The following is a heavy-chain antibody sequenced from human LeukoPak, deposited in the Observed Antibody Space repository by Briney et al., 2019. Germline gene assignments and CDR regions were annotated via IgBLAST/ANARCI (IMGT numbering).Heavy chain of an antibody. CDR3: ARGQITNYYDSSGYYYNYYYYYGMDV. CDR2: MNPNSGNT. CDR1: GYTFTSYD. Sequence: ASVKVSCKASGYTFTSYDINWVRQATGQGLEWMRWMNPNSGNTGYAQKFQGRVTMTRNTSISTAYMELSSLRSEDTAVYYCARGQITNYYDSSGYYYNYYYYYGMDVWGQGTTVTVSS. D-gene: IGHD3-22*01. V-gene: IGHV1-8*01. J-gene: IGHJ6*02.